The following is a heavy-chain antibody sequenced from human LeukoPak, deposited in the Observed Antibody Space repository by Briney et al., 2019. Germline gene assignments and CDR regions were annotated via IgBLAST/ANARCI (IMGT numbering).Heavy chain of an antibody. CDR2: ISGSGGST. V-gene: IGHV3-23*01. CDR3: AKDPIAVAGPYYFDY. Sequence: GGSLRLSCAASGFTFSSYAMSWVRQAPGEGLEWVSAISGSGGSTYYADSVKGRFTISRDNSKNTLYLQMNSLRAEDTAVYYCAKDPIAVAGPYYFDYWGQGTLVTVSS. CDR1: GFTFSSYA. J-gene: IGHJ4*02. D-gene: IGHD6-19*01.